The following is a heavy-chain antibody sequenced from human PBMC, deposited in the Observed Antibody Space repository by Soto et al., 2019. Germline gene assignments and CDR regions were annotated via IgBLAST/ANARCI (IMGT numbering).Heavy chain of an antibody. Sequence: QVQLVQSGAEVKTPGASVKVSCKASGYTFATYDINWVRQAPGRGLEWMGWMNPNSGNTGYAQKSQGRLTMARDTALSVAHMELSSLRNEDTAVYYCARSDGYNFNWLDSWGQGTLVTVSA. CDR1: GYTFATYD. CDR3: ARSDGYNFNWLDS. D-gene: IGHD2-21*01. CDR2: MNPNSGNT. V-gene: IGHV1-8*01. J-gene: IGHJ5*01.